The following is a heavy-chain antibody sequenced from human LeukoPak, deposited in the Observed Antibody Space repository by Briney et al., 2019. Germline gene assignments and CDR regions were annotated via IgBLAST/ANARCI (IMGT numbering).Heavy chain of an antibody. V-gene: IGHV4-4*09. CDR3: ARLRGYSYNYFDYYYYMDV. J-gene: IGHJ6*03. CDR1: GGSISSYF. Sequence: SETLSLTCTVSGGSISSYFWIWIRQPPGKGLEWIGYIYSSGSTNYTPSLKGRVTISVDTSKNQFSLRLSSVTAADTAVYYCARLRGYSYNYFDYYYYMDVWGRGTTVTVSS. D-gene: IGHD5-18*01. CDR2: IYSSGST.